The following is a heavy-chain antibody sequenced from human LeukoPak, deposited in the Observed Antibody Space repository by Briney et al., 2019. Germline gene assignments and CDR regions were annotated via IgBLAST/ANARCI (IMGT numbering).Heavy chain of an antibody. Sequence: ASVKVSCKASGYTFTGYYMHWVRQAPGQGLEWMGWINPNSGGTNYAQKFQGRVTMTRDTSISTAYMELSRLRSDDTAVYYCARVVGYYDTHDPWGQGTLVTVSS. CDR2: INPNSGGT. V-gene: IGHV1-2*02. D-gene: IGHD3-22*01. CDR3: ARVVGYYDTHDP. J-gene: IGHJ5*02. CDR1: GYTFTGYY.